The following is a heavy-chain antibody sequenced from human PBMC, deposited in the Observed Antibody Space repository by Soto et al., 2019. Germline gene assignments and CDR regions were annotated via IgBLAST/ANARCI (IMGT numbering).Heavy chain of an antibody. CDR2: ISSSSSYI. D-gene: IGHD3-22*01. Sequence: PGGSLRLSCAASGFTFSSYSMNWVRQAPGKGLEWVSSISSSSSYIYYADSVKGRFTISRDNAKNSLYLQMNSLRAEDTAVYYCARDPPLDYYDSSGYHYFDYWGQGTLVTVSS. CDR1: GFTFSSYS. V-gene: IGHV3-21*01. J-gene: IGHJ4*02. CDR3: ARDPPLDYYDSSGYHYFDY.